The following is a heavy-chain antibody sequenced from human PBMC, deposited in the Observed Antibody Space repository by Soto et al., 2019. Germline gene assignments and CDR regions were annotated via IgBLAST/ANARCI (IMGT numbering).Heavy chain of an antibody. Sequence: QVQLVQSGAEVKKPGSSVKVSCKASGGTFSSYAISWVRQAPGQGLEWMGGIIPIFGTANYAQKFQGRVTITTDTSTSSAYMELRRLRFADRAVYYCARGPHRDTVMVTRGMDVWVQVSTVTVSS. CDR3: ARGPHRDTVMVTRGMDV. J-gene: IGHJ6*02. D-gene: IGHD5-18*01. V-gene: IGHV1-69*05. CDR2: IIPIFGTA. CDR1: GGTFSSYA.